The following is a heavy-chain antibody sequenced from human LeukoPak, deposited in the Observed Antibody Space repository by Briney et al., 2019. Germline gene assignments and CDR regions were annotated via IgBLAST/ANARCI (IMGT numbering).Heavy chain of an antibody. CDR2: ISGSSTTI. CDR1: GFTFSSYS. V-gene: IGHV3-48*04. D-gene: IGHD5-18*01. Sequence: AGGALRLSCAASGFTFSSYSMNWVRQAPGKGLEWVSYISGSSTTIYYADSVKGRFTISRDNAKKSLYLQMNSLRAEDTAVYYCASSDGNSWGQGTRVTVST. J-gene: IGHJ4*02. CDR3: ASSDGNS.